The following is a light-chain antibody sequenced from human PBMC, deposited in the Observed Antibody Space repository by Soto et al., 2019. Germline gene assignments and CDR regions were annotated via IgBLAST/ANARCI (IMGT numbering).Light chain of an antibody. V-gene: IGKV3-20*01. Sequence: EIVVTQSPGSLSLSPGERATLSCRASQSVSSTFFAWYQQRPGQAHRLLMYGASRRATGIPERFSGSGSGTALPLTISRREPEGLTVYYCQRFDRSVTFGQGTKLDIK. CDR3: QRFDRSVT. J-gene: IGKJ1*01. CDR1: QSVSSTF. CDR2: GAS.